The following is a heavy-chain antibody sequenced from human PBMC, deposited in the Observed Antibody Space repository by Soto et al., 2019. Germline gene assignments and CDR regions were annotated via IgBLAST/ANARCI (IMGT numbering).Heavy chain of an antibody. D-gene: IGHD3-22*01. V-gene: IGHV1-69*01. CDR2: LIVILGTT. Sequence: QVQLVQYGAEVRKPGSSVKVSCQSFGGSFSSYAFSWVRQAPGQGLEWMGGLIVILGTTNYAQKFKGRVTFTADESTSTAYMEVSSLESEDTAIYYCASGYYDSSGYSIDYWGQGTQVTVSS. CDR3: ASGYYDSSGYSIDY. J-gene: IGHJ4*02. CDR1: GGSFSSYA.